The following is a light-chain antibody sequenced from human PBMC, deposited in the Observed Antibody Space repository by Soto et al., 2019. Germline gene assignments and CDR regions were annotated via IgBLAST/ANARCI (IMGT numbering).Light chain of an antibody. CDR3: QQRSNCPPWT. J-gene: IGKJ1*01. V-gene: IGKV3-11*01. CDR1: QSVSSY. CDR2: DAS. Sequence: EIVLTQSPASLSLSPGERATLSYRASQSVSSYLAWYQQKPGQAPRLLIYDASNRATGIPARFSGSGSGTDFSLTISSLEPEDFAVYYCQQRSNCPPWTFGQGTKVEIK.